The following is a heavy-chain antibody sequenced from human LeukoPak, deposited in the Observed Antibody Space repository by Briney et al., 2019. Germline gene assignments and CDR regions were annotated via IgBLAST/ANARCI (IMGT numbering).Heavy chain of an antibody. CDR2: INPNSGGT. D-gene: IGHD3-16*01. CDR3: ARDSATYYDYVWGSYEFDY. CDR1: GYTFTGYY. V-gene: IGHV1-2*06. J-gene: IGHJ4*02. Sequence: ASVTVSCTASGYTFTGYYMHWVRQAPGQGLEWMGRINPNSGGTNYAQKFQGRVTMTRDTSISTAYMELSRLRSDDTAVYYCARDSATYYDYVWGSYEFDYWGQGTLVTVSS.